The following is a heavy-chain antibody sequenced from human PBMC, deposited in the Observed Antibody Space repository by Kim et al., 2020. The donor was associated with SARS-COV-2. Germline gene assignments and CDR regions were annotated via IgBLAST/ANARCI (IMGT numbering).Heavy chain of an antibody. V-gene: IGHV4-31*02. CDR3: ARAGIAAAGSPIYYYGMDV. Sequence: SRVTISVDTSKNQFSLKLSSVTAADTAVYYCARAGIAAAGSPIYYYGMDVWGQGTTVTVSS. D-gene: IGHD6-13*01. J-gene: IGHJ6*02.